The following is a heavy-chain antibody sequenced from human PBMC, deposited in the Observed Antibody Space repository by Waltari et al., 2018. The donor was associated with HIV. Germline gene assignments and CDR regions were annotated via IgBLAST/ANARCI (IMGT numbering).Heavy chain of an antibody. CDR2: INPKKGDT. Sequence: VQVVQSGAEVKKPGASVKVSCTTSGYTFTDYYIHWVRQAPGQGLEWMGWINPKKGDTKFAQKFQGRVTLTRDTSITTTYLELNSLRFDDAAIYYCARPSAFTIFGILTPFDYWGQGTLVTVSS. J-gene: IGHJ4*02. V-gene: IGHV1-2*02. CDR3: ARPSAFTIFGILTPFDY. CDR1: GYTFTDYY. D-gene: IGHD3-3*01.